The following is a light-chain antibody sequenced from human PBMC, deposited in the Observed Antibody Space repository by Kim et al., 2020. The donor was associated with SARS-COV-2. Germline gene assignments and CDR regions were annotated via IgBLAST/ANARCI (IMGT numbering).Light chain of an antibody. CDR3: SSYTSSSTL. Sequence: PGQSITISCTGTSSDVGGYNYVSWYHQHPGKAPKLMIDDVSNRPSGVSNRFSGSKSGNTASLTISGLQAEDEADYYCSSYTSSSTLFGGGTKLTVL. J-gene: IGLJ2*01. CDR1: SSDVGGYNY. V-gene: IGLV2-14*03. CDR2: DVS.